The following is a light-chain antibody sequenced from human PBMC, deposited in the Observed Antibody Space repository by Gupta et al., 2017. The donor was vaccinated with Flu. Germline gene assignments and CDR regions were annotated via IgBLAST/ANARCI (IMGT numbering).Light chain of an antibody. Sequence: ITIPCSGTSSDVGGYNYVSWDQQHPGKAHKLMIYEVSNRTSGVSKRFSGSKSGNTASLTISGLQAEDEADYYCSSYTTSTIRVFGGGTKLTVL. CDR2: EVS. V-gene: IGLV2-14*01. CDR3: SSYTTSTIRV. J-gene: IGLJ3*02. CDR1: SSDVGGYNY.